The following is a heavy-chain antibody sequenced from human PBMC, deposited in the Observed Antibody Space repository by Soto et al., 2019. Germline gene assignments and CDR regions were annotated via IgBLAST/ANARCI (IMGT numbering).Heavy chain of an antibody. Sequence: QLVQSGAEVKKPGASVKVSCKASGYSFTNYDISWVRQAPGQGLEWMAWISAHNGNKHYAEKFQGRDSTTTDTSTSTAYMEVRTLKPDDTAVYYCARGLLAYFGMDVWGQGTTVTVS. CDR1: GYSFTNYD. CDR3: ARGLLAYFGMDV. V-gene: IGHV1-18*01. D-gene: IGHD1-26*01. CDR2: ISAHNGNK. J-gene: IGHJ6*02.